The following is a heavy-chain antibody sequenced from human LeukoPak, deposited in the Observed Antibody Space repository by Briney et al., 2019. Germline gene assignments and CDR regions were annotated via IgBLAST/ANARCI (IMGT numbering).Heavy chain of an antibody. CDR1: GFTFSNYA. CDR2: ISGSGGST. J-gene: IGHJ4*02. Sequence: PGGSLRLSCAASGFTFSNYAINWVRQAPGKGLEWVSAISGSGGSTYYADSVKGRFTIPRDNSKNTLYLQMNSLRAEDTAVYYCAKGRFSLRWLLDYWGQGTLVTVSS. V-gene: IGHV3-23*01. D-gene: IGHD4-17*01. CDR3: AKGRFSLRWLLDY.